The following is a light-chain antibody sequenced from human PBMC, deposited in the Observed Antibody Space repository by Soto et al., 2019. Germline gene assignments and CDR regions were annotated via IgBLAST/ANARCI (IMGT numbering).Light chain of an antibody. V-gene: IGKV1-33*01. J-gene: IGKJ3*01. CDR1: QDISNY. CDR3: QQYDNLLFT. CDR2: DAS. Sequence: DIQMTQSPSSLSASVGDTVTITCQASQDISNYLNWYQQKPGKVPKLLIYDASNLETGVPSRFSGSGYGTDFTFTISSLQPEDIATYYCQQYDNLLFTFGPGTKVDIK.